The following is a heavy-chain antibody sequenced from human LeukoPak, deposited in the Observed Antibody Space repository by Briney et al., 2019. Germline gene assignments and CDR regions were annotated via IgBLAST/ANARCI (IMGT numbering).Heavy chain of an antibody. CDR1: GGSISSYY. V-gene: IGHV4-59*01. CDR2: IYYSGST. CDR3: ARAVVIRDYYYGMDV. J-gene: IGHJ6*02. D-gene: IGHD3-22*01. Sequence: PSETLSLTCTVSGGSISSYYWSWIRQPPGKGLEWIGYIYYSGSTNYNPSLKSRVTISVDTSKNQFSLKLSSVTAADTAVYYCARAVVIRDYYYGMDVWGQGTTVTVFS.